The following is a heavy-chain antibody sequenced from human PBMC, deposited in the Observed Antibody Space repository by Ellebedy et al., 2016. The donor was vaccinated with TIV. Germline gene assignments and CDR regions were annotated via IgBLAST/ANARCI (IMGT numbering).Heavy chain of an antibody. CDR2: ISGTSGSI. CDR3: TKGLVYVAGATSGVDH. V-gene: IGHV3-23*01. D-gene: IGHD6-19*01. J-gene: IGHJ4*02. Sequence: GGSLRLXCAASGFTFSTYAMGWVRQAPGKGLEWVSAISGTSGSIYYADSVKGRFTISRDNSKNTLYLQMNSLRAEDTAIYYCTKGLVYVAGATSGVDHWGQGNLVSVS. CDR1: GFTFSTYA.